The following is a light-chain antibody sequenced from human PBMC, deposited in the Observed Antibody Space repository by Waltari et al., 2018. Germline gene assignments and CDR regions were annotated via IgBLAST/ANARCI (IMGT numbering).Light chain of an antibody. CDR2: FAS. Sequence: EVVLTQSPDFQSVTPKEKVTITCRASQNIGSSLHWYQQKPDQPPKLLIRFASQSFSGAPSRFSGSGSGTDFTLTINSLEAEDAATYYCHQSGILPRTFGQGAKVEV. V-gene: IGKV6-21*01. CDR3: HQSGILPRT. CDR1: QNIGSS. J-gene: IGKJ1*01.